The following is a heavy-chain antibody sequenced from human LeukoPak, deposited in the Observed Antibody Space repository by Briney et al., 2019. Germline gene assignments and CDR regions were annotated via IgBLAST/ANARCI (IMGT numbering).Heavy chain of an antibody. CDR2: SYYSGST. CDR1: GGSISGYY. D-gene: IGHD3-10*01. CDR3: ARGGAFGSGSVYDY. J-gene: IGHJ4*02. V-gene: IGHV4-59*01. Sequence: SETLSLXCTVSGGSISGYYWSWIRQPPGKGLEWIGYSYYSGSTDYNPSLKSRVTISVATSKNQFSLELSSVTAADTAVYHCARGGAFGSGSVYDYWGQGTLVTVSS.